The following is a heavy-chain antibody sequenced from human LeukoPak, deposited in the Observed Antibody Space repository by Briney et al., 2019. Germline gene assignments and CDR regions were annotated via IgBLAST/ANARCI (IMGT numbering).Heavy chain of an antibody. CDR3: ARGLGRTAMVTRGGVRFDY. CDR2: MNPNSDNT. J-gene: IGHJ4*02. CDR1: GYTFTSYG. D-gene: IGHD5-18*01. Sequence: ASVKVSCKASGYTFTSYGISWVRQAPGQGLEWMGWMNPNSDNTGYAQKFQGRVAMTRNTSITTAYMELSSLRSEDTAVYYCARGLGRTAMVTRGGVRFDYWGQGTLVTVSS. V-gene: IGHV1-8*02.